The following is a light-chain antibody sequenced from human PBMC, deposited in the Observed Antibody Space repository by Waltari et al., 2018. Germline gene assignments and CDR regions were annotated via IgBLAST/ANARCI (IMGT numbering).Light chain of an antibody. CDR2: AVT. J-gene: IGLJ2*01. CDR1: SSDVGGYDL. CDR3: CSYLERTV. V-gene: IGLV2-23*02. Sequence: QSALTQPASVSGSPGQSITISCAGTSSDVGGYDLVSWYQQHPDKAPKLLIFAVTKRPSGVSNRFSGSKSGNTASLTISGLQAEDEATYYCCSYLERTVFGGGTKLTVL.